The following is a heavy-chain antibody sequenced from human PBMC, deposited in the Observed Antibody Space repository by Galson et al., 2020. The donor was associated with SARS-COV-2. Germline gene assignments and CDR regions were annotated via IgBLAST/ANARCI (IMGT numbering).Heavy chain of an antibody. CDR3: ARATYYHDSSGHY. CDR2: ISAYAGNT. D-gene: IGHD3-22*01. Sequence: ASVKVSCKASGYTFTSYGISWVRQAPGQGLEWMGWISAYAGNTNFAQKVQGRVTMTTDTSTSTAYMELRSLRSDDTAVYYCARATYYHDSSGHYWGQGTLVTVSS. V-gene: IGHV1-18*01. J-gene: IGHJ4*02. CDR1: GYTFTSYG.